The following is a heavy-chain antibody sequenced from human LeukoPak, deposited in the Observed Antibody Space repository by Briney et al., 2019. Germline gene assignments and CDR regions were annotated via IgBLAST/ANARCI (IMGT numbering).Heavy chain of an antibody. V-gene: IGHV1-69*01. D-gene: IGHD3-3*01. Sequence: SVKVSCKASGGTFSSYAISWVRQAPGQGLEWMGGIITNFGTTNYAQKFQGRVTITADESTSTVYMELSSLRSEDTAVYYCARPRTYYDFWRGYPPFDYWGQGTLVTVSS. CDR1: GGTFSSYA. CDR3: ARPRTYYDFWRGYPPFDY. CDR2: IITNFGTT. J-gene: IGHJ4*02.